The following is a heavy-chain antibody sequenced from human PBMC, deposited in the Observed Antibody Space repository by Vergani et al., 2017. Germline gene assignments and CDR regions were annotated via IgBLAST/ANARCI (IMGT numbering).Heavy chain of an antibody. J-gene: IGHJ2*01. V-gene: IGHV3-9*01. D-gene: IGHD3-16*01. CDR1: GFTFQAFA. CDR2: IDRNYGVK. CDR3: VKDNDYDADGPFDL. Sequence: VQLVEAGGGLVQPGGSLRLSCTASGFTFQAFAFHWVRQVSGRGLAWVSGIDRNYGVKNGNSFEGRFSISRDNAKKAVFLQMNNLRHEETALYFCVKDNDYDADGPFDLWGRGTLVTVSS.